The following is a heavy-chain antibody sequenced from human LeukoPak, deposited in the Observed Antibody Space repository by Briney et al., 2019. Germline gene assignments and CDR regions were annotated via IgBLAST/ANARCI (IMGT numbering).Heavy chain of an antibody. Sequence: AGGSLRLSCATSGFIFSGSDIHWVRQAPGKGLEWVSGISGSGSSTYYADSVKGRFTISRDNSKNTLSLQMNSLRAEDTAVYYCAKGGSFYDSSGYADYWGQGTLVTVSS. CDR1: GFIFSGSD. D-gene: IGHD3-22*01. CDR2: ISGSGSST. J-gene: IGHJ4*02. V-gene: IGHV3-23*01. CDR3: AKGGSFYDSSGYADY.